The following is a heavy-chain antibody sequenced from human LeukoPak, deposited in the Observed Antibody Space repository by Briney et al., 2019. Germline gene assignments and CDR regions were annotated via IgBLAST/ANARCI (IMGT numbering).Heavy chain of an antibody. J-gene: IGHJ4*02. CDR2: ISSSSSTM. V-gene: IGHV3-48*04. CDR1: GFTFSSYS. CDR3: ARTTYSSSWYYFDY. D-gene: IGHD6-13*01. Sequence: GGSLRLSCVVSGFTFSSYSMNWVRQAPGKGLEWVSYISSSSSTMYYADSVKGRFTISRDNAKNSLYLQMNSLRAEDTAVYYCARTTYSSSWYYFDYWGQGTLVTVSS.